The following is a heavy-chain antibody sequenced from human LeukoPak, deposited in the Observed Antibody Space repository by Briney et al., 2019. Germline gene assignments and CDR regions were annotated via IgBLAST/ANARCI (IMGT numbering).Heavy chain of an antibody. D-gene: IGHD5-18*01. CDR1: GGSISSYY. V-gene: IGHV4-4*07. CDR2: IYTSGST. J-gene: IGHJ4*02. CDR3: ARDRGSSYAFDY. Sequence: SETLSLTCTVSGGSISSYYWSWIRQPAGKGLEWIGRIYTSGSTIYNPSLTSRVTISIDTSKNQFSLKLNSVTAADTAVYYCARDRGSSYAFDYWGQGTLVTVSS.